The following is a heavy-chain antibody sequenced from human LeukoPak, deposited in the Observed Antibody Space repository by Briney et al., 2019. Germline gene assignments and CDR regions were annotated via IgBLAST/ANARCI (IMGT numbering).Heavy chain of an antibody. V-gene: IGHV4-61*01. Sequence: PSETLSLTCTVSGGSVSSGSYYWSWIRQPPGKGLEWIGYNYYHGRTNYNPSLKSRVTISIDTSKNQFSLRLTSVTAADTAVYYCARDHGGNWFDPWGQGTLVTVPS. CDR3: ARDHGGNWFDP. D-gene: IGHD3-10*01. CDR1: GGSVSSGSYY. J-gene: IGHJ5*02. CDR2: NYYHGRT.